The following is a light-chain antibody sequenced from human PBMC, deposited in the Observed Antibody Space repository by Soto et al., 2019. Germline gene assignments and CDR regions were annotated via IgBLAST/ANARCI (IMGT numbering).Light chain of an antibody. CDR3: QQYGSSPWT. Sequence: EIVLTQSPGTLSLSPGDRATLSCGASQSVSSSYLAWYQQKPGQAPRLLIYGASSRATGIPDRFSGSGSGTDFTLTISRLEPEDFALYYCQQYGSSPWTFGQGTKVEIK. CDR1: QSVSSSY. J-gene: IGKJ1*01. V-gene: IGKV3-20*01. CDR2: GAS.